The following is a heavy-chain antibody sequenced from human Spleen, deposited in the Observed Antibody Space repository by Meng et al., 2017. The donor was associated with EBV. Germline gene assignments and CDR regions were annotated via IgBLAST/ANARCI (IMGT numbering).Heavy chain of an antibody. Sequence: QVQLVQSGSELKKPGXAERVSCKASGYTFTSHSIYWVRQAPGQGLEWMGGINTNTGNPTYAQGLTGRFVFFLDTSVSTAYMQISSLKPEDTAVYYCARGRKDGWFDPWGQGTLVTVSS. J-gene: IGHJ5*02. CDR1: GYTFTSHS. CDR2: INTNTGNP. CDR3: ARGRKDGWFDP. V-gene: IGHV7-4-1*02.